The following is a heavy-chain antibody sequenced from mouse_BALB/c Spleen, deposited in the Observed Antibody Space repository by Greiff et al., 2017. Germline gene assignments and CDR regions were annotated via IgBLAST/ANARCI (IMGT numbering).Heavy chain of an antibody. CDR2: IYPGNSDT. D-gene: IGHD2-1*01. Sequence: EVQLQQSGTVLARPGASVKMSCKASGYTFTSYWMHWVKQRPGQGLEWIGAIYPGNSDTSYNQKFKGKAKLTAVTSTSTAYMELSSLTNEDSAVYYCTYGNYANWYFDVWGAGTTVTVSS. V-gene: IGHV1-5*01. J-gene: IGHJ1*01. CDR1: GYTFTSYW. CDR3: TYGNYANWYFDV.